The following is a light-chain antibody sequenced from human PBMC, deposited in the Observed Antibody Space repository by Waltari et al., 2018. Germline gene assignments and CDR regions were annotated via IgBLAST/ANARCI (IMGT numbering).Light chain of an antibody. CDR2: KVS. J-gene: IGKJ1*01. CDR3: MQGTHWPPWT. Sequence: DVVMTQSPHPLPVTLGQPASISCRSSQSLVHSDGNPYLSWFQQRPGQPPRRLIYKVSNRVSGVPDRFSGSGSGTDFTLKISRVEADDVGVYYCMQGTHWPPWTFGQGTKGEIQ. CDR1: QSLVHSDGNPY. V-gene: IGKV2-30*02.